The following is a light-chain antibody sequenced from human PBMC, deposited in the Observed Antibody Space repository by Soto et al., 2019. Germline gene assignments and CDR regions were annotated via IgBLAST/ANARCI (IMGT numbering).Light chain of an antibody. Sequence: IVLTQSPGTLSLSPGERATFSCRASQSISGTYLAWYQQRPGQAPRLLIYDISNRATGIPDRFSGSVSGADFTLTISRLEPEDFAVYYCQQYGTSPQTFGQGTRLEIK. CDR2: DIS. V-gene: IGKV3-20*01. CDR3: QQYGTSPQT. J-gene: IGKJ5*01. CDR1: QSISGTY.